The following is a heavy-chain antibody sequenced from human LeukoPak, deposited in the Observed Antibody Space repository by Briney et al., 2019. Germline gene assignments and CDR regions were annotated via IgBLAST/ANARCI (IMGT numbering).Heavy chain of an antibody. V-gene: IGHV3-23*01. J-gene: IGHJ4*02. D-gene: IGHD1-26*01. CDR3: AKDGFGIVGAMTFDY. CDR1: GLTFRTYA. Sequence: GGSLRLSCAASGLTFRTYAMSWVRQAPGKGLEWVSAISGSGGSTYYADSVKGRFTISRDNSKNTLYLQMNSLRAEDTAVYYCAKDGFGIVGAMTFDYWGQGTLATVSS. CDR2: ISGSGGST.